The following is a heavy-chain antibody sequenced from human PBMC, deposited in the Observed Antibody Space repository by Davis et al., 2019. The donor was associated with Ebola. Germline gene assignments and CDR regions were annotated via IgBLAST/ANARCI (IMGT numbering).Heavy chain of an antibody. CDR3: AKGGNAIVNYYYYYMDV. CDR2: ISGSGETA. V-gene: IGHV3-23*01. D-gene: IGHD2/OR15-2a*01. CDR1: GFTFSSYA. J-gene: IGHJ6*03. Sequence: GESLKISCAGSGFTFSSYAMSWVRQAPGKGLEWVSGISGSGETAYYAGSVKGRFTISRDNSRNTLYLQMNSLRVEDTAVYYCAKGGNAIVNYYYYYMDVWGKGTTVTVSS.